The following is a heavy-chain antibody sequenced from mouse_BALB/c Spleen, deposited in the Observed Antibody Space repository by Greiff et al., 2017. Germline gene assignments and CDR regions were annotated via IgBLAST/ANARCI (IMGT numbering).Heavy chain of an antibody. J-gene: IGHJ4*01. D-gene: IGHD2-10*02. Sequence: QVQLQQSGPGLVAPSQSLSITCTVSGFSLTSYGVHWVRQPPGKGLEWLGVIWAGGSTNYNSALMSRLSISKDNSKSQVFLKMNSLQTDDTAMYYCARGGYGNLLAMDYWGQGTSVTVSS. CDR1: GFSLTSYG. CDR2: IWAGGST. CDR3: ARGGYGNLLAMDY. V-gene: IGHV2-9*02.